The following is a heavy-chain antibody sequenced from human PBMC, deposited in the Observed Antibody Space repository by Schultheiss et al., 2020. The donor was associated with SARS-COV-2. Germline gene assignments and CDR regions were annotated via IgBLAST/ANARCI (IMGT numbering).Heavy chain of an antibody. V-gene: IGHV3-74*01. D-gene: IGHD2-15*01. Sequence: GGSLRLSCAASGFAFSDYGMHWVRQAPGEGLMWVSRINGDGSTINYADSVKGRFTISRDNSKNTLYLQMNSLRAEDTAVYYCARGEDIVVVVAAKAPDWFDPWGQGTLVTVSS. CDR2: INGDGSTI. CDR1: GFAFSDYG. J-gene: IGHJ5*02. CDR3: ARGEDIVVVVAAKAPDWFDP.